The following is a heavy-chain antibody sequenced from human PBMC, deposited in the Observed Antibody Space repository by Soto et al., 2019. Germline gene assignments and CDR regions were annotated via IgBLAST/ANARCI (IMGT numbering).Heavy chain of an antibody. J-gene: IGHJ5*02. D-gene: IGHD3-3*01. V-gene: IGHV4-34*01. Sequence: PSETLSLTCAVYGGSFSGYYWSWIRQPPGKGLEWIGEINHSGSTNYNPSLKSRVTISVDTSKNQFSLKLSSVTAADTAVYYCARYYDFWSGLLRQNWFDPWGQGTLVTVSS. CDR3: ARYYDFWSGLLRQNWFDP. CDR2: INHSGST. CDR1: GGSFSGYY.